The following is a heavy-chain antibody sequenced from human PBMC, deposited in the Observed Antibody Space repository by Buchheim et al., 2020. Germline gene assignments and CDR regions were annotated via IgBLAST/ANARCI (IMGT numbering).Heavy chain of an antibody. Sequence: EVQLLAPGGGLVQPGGSLRLSCAASGFTSSSYAMRWVRQAPGKGLEWVSTISGNDDSTYYTDSVKGRFTISRDNSKNTLYLQMNSLRVEDTAVYYCVKASGSWYWGQGTL. D-gene: IGHD6-13*01. CDR1: GFTSSSYA. CDR3: VKASGSWY. CDR2: ISGNDDST. J-gene: IGHJ4*02. V-gene: IGHV3-23*01.